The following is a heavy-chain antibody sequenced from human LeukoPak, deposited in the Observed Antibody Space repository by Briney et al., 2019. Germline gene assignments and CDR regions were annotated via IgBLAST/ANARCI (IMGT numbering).Heavy chain of an antibody. V-gene: IGHV4-38-2*02. CDR2: IYHSGST. CDR1: GGSISSGYY. CDR3: ARQGGSYKNWFDP. D-gene: IGHD1-26*01. Sequence: SETLSLTCTVSGGSISSGYYWGWIRQPPGKGLEWIGSIYHSGSTYYNPSLKSRVTISVDTSKNQFSLKLSSVTAADTAVYYCARQGGSYKNWFDPWGQGTLVTVSS. J-gene: IGHJ5*02.